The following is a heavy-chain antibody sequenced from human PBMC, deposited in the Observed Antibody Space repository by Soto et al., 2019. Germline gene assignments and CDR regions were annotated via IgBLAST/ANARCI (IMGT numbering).Heavy chain of an antibody. J-gene: IGHJ5*02. CDR1: GFTFSSYG. Sequence: QVQLVESGGGVVQPGRSLRLSCAASGFTFSSYGMHWVRQAPGKGLEWVAVISYDGSNKYYADSVKGRFTISRDNSKNTRYLQMNSLRAEDTAVYYCAKGPRMVRGVFDPWGQGTLVTVSS. D-gene: IGHD3-10*01. CDR2: ISYDGSNK. CDR3: AKGPRMVRGVFDP. V-gene: IGHV3-30*18.